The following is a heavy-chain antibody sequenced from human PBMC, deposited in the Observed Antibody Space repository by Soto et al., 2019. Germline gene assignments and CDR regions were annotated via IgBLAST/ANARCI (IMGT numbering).Heavy chain of an antibody. D-gene: IGHD3-10*01. CDR3: ATGYGPPDY. CDR1: GFTFSNYA. V-gene: IGHV3-30-3*01. CDR2: ISYDGSHK. J-gene: IGHJ4*02. Sequence: GGSLRLSCAASGFTFSNYAMHWVRQAPGKGLEWVAAISYDGSHKYYAESVKGRFTISRDNSKDTLYLQMNLTSVTPADTAVYYCATGYGPPDYWGRGTLVTVSS.